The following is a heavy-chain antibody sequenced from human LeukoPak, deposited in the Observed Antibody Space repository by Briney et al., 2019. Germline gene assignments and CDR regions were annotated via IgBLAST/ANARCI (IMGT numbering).Heavy chain of an antibody. CDR3: ASLSGSYYSDFDY. V-gene: IGHV4-39*01. Sequence: SETLSLTCTVSGGSISSSSYYWGWIRQPPGKGLEWIGSIYYSGSAYYNPSLKSRVTISVDTSKNQFSLKLSSVTAADTAVYYCASLSGSYYSDFDYWGQGTLVTVSS. J-gene: IGHJ4*02. D-gene: IGHD1-26*01. CDR1: GGSISSSSYY. CDR2: IYYSGSA.